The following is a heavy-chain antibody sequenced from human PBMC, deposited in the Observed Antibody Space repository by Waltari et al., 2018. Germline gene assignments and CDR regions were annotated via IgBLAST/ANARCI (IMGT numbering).Heavy chain of an antibody. CDR3: STCSGGSCYPRYYYYGMDV. Sequence: QVQLVQSGAEVKKPGSSVKVSCKASGGTFSSYAISWVRQAHGQGLEWMGVIIPIFGTANYAQKFQGRVTITADESTSTAYMELSSLRSEDTAVYYCSTCSGGSCYPRYYYYGMDVWGQGTTVTVSS. CDR2: IIPIFGTA. CDR1: GGTFSSYA. J-gene: IGHJ6*02. D-gene: IGHD2-15*01. V-gene: IGHV1-69*01.